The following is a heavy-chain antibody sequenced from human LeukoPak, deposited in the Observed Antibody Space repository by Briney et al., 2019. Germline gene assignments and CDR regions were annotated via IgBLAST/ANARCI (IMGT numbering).Heavy chain of an antibody. J-gene: IGHJ4*02. CDR1: GGSISSGGYS. CDR3: ARSWELGTFDY. Sequence: SQPLSLTCAVSGGSISSGGYSWSWIRQPPGKGLEWIGYIYHSGSTYYNPSLKSRVTISVDTSKNQFSLKLSSVTAADTAVYYCARSWELGTFDYWGQGTLVTVSS. V-gene: IGHV4-30-2*01. D-gene: IGHD1-26*01. CDR2: IYHSGST.